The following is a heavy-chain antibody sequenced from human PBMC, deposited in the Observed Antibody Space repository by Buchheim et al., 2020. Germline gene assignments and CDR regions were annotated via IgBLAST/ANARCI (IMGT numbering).Heavy chain of an antibody. CDR2: INSDGSST. J-gene: IGHJ6*02. CDR1: GFTFSSYW. D-gene: IGHD3-22*01. CDR3: ARCSSGYYYSPLYYYYYGMDV. Sequence: EVQLVESGGGLVQPGGSLRLSCAASGFTFSSYWMHWVRQAPGKGLVWVSRINSDGSSTSYADSVKGRFTISRDHAKNKLYLQMNSLRAEYTAVYYCARCSSGYYYSPLYYYYYGMDVWGQGTT. V-gene: IGHV3-74*01.